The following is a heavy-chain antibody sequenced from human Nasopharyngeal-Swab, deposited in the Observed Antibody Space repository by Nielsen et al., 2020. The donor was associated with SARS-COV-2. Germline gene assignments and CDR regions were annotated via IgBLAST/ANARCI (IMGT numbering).Heavy chain of an antibody. CDR2: IYYSGST. Sequence: SETLSLTCTVSGGSISSYYWSWIRQPPGKGLEWIGYIYYSGSTNYNPSLKSRATISVDTSKNQFSLKLSSVTAADTAVCYCARHPGYCSGGSCYSRWFDPWGQGTLVTVSS. J-gene: IGHJ5*02. CDR1: GGSISSYY. V-gene: IGHV4-59*08. CDR3: ARHPGYCSGGSCYSRWFDP. D-gene: IGHD2-15*01.